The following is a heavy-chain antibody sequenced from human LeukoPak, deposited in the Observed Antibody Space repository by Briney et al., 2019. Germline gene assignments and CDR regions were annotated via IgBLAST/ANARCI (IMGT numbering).Heavy chain of an antibody. Sequence: PSETLSLTCAVYGGSFSGYYWSWIRQPPGKGLEWIGEINHSGSTNYNPSLKSRVTISVDTSKHQFSLKLSSVTAADTAVYYCARRGVTASNWFDPWGQGTLVTVSS. V-gene: IGHV4-34*01. CDR1: GGSFSGYY. CDR3: ARRGVTASNWFDP. J-gene: IGHJ5*02. D-gene: IGHD3-10*01. CDR2: INHSGST.